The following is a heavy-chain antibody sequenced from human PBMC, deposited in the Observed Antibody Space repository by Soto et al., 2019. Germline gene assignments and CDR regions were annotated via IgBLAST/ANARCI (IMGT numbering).Heavy chain of an antibody. J-gene: IGHJ5*02. D-gene: IGHD2-15*01. CDR2: IYYTGST. Sequence: SETLPLTCTVSGVSISTYYWSWLRQPPGKGLEWIGYIYYTGSTNYNPSLKSRVTISVDTSKNQFSLKLSSVTAAGTAVYYCARASGCSGDSCAFDPWGQGTLVTVSS. V-gene: IGHV4-59*01. CDR1: GVSISTYY. CDR3: ARASGCSGDSCAFDP.